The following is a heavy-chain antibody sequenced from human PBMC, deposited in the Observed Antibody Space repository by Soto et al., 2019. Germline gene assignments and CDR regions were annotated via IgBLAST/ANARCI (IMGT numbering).Heavy chain of an antibody. D-gene: IGHD6-13*01. J-gene: IGHJ6*02. CDR1: GFIFSNAW. V-gene: IGHV3-15*07. CDR2: IKSKADGGTT. Sequence: GSLRLSCAASGFIFSNAWINWVRQAPGKGLEWVGRIKSKADGGTTDFAAPVKGRFSISRDDSKNMMYMEMSSLRTEDTAVYYCMYSSSWFSMDVWGQGTTVTVSS. CDR3: MYSSSWFSMDV.